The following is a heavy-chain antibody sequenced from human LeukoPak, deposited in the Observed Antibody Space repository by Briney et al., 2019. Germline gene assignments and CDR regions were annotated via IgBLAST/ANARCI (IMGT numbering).Heavy chain of an antibody. J-gene: IGHJ3*02. D-gene: IGHD4-17*01. CDR3: ARRVYDYGDYNAFDI. V-gene: IGHV3-30*02. CDR1: GFTFSSYG. CDR2: IRYDGSNK. Sequence: PGGSLRLSCAASGFTFSSYGMHWVRQAPGQGMEWVAFIRYDGSNKYYADSVKGRFTISRDNAKNSLYLQMNSLRAEDTALYYCARRVYDYGDYNAFDIWGQGTMVTVSS.